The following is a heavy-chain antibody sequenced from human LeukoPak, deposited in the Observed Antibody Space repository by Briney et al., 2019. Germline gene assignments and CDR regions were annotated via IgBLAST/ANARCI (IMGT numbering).Heavy chain of an antibody. CDR3: ARGLTFWSGYFALYYYYGMDV. J-gene: IGHJ6*02. CDR1: GFTFSSYG. CDR2: IWYDGSNK. D-gene: IGHD3-3*01. V-gene: IGHV3-33*08. Sequence: GGSLRLSCAASGFTFSSYGMHWVRQAPGKGLEWVAVIWYDGSNKYYADSVKGRFTISRDNSKNTLYLQMNSLRAEDTAVYYCARGLTFWSGYFALYYYYGMDVWGQGTTVTVSS.